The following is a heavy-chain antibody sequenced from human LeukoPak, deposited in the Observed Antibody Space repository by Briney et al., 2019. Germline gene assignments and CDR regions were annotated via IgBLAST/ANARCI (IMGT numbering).Heavy chain of an antibody. D-gene: IGHD6-19*01. CDR1: GYTFSNYG. CDR3: ARHSGSGWQALGY. V-gene: IGHV1-18*04. CDR2: TSYNGNT. J-gene: IGHJ4*02. Sequence: GASVKVSCKASGYTFSNYGISWVRQAPGLGLEWMGWTSYNGNTNYAQKFQDRVTMTTDTSTNTAYMELRRLESDDTAVYYCARHSGSGWQALGYWGQGTLVTVSS.